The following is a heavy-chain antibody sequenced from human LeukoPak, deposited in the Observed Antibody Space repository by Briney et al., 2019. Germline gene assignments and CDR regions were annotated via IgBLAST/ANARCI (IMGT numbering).Heavy chain of an antibody. CDR2: ISTDSRTI. CDR3: ARKPITGSHSGAFDI. CDR1: GFTLSSHT. V-gene: IGHV3-48*04. Sequence: GGALRLSCAASGFTLSSHTINWVRQAPGEGVEWVSSISTDSRTIYYTDSVRGRFTISRDNAKNSLYLQMNSLRAEDTAVFYCARKPITGSHSGAFDIWGQGTMVTVSS. J-gene: IGHJ3*02. D-gene: IGHD1-26*01.